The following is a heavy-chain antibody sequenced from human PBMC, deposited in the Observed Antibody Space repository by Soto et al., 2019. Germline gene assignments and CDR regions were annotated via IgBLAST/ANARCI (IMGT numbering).Heavy chain of an antibody. CDR2: INPNSGGT. Sequence: ASVKVSCKASGYTFTGYYMHWVRQAPGQGLEWMGWINPNSGGTNYAQKFQGRVTMTRDTSISTAYMELSRLRSDDTAVYYCARVMVGIYYFDYWGQGTLVTVSS. CDR1: GYTFTGYY. CDR3: ARVMVGIYYFDY. D-gene: IGHD3-10*01. J-gene: IGHJ4*02. V-gene: IGHV1-2*02.